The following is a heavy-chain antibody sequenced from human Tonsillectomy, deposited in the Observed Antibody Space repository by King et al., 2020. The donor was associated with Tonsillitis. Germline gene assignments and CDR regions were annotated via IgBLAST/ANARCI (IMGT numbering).Heavy chain of an antibody. CDR3: AKDRAAGIFDY. CDR1: GFTFSTYG. Sequence: VQLVESGGGVVQPKGSLRLSCAASGFTFSTYGMHWVRQAPGKGLEWVTFIPYDGSNKYYADSVKGRFTISRDISKNTPFLQMNSLRAEDTAVYYCAKDRAAGIFDYWGQGTLVTVSS. CDR2: IPYDGSNK. D-gene: IGHD6-13*01. V-gene: IGHV3-30*02. J-gene: IGHJ4*02.